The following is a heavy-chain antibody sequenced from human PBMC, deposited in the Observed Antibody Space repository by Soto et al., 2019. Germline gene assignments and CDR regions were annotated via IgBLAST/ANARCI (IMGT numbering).Heavy chain of an antibody. J-gene: IGHJ4*02. CDR1: GYTFTSYG. CDR2: ISAYNGNT. V-gene: IGHV1-18*01. Sequence: QVQLVQSGAEVKKPGASVKVSCKASGYTFTSYGISWVRQAPGQGLVWMGWISAYNGNTNYAQKLQSRVTMTTDTSTRTAYTELRSLRADDTAVYYCARDRASYANPDYGGQGTLVTVSS. D-gene: IGHD1-26*01. CDR3: ARDRASYANPDY.